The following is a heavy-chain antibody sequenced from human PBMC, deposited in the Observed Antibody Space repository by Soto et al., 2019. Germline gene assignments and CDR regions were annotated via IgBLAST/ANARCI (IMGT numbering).Heavy chain of an antibody. V-gene: IGHV4-30-2*01. J-gene: IGHJ5*02. D-gene: IGHD1-7*01. CDR3: ARTESGTFDP. CDR1: GGSISSGGYS. CDR2: IYHSGST. Sequence: QLQLQESGSGLVKPSQTLSLTCAVSGGSISSGGYSWSWIRQPPGKVLEWIGYIYHSGSTYYNPSLKGRVTISVDRSKNQFSLKMSSVTAADTAVYCCARTESGTFDPWGQGTLVTVSS.